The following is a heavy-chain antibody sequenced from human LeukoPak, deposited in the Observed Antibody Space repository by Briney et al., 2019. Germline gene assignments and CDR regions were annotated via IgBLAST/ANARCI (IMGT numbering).Heavy chain of an antibody. D-gene: IGHD3-22*01. CDR3: ARDPYYYDSSGKSSRFDP. Sequence: ASVKVSCKASGYTFTSYYMRWVRQAPGQGLEWMGIINPSGGSTSYAQKFQGRVTMTRDTSTSTVYMELSSLRSEDTAVYYCARDPYYYDSSGKSSRFDPWGQGTLVTVSS. J-gene: IGHJ5*02. V-gene: IGHV1-46*01. CDR2: INPSGGST. CDR1: GYTFTSYY.